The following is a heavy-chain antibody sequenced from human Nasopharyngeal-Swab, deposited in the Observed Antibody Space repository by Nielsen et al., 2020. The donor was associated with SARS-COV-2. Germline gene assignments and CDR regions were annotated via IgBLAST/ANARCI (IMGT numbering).Heavy chain of an antibody. Sequence: WIRQPPGKGLEWIGCLYTSGTTNYNPSLKSRVTISVDTSKDQFSLKLSSVTAADTAVYYCARAILNLGRGDYMDVWGKGTTVTVSS. V-gene: IGHV4-4*08. J-gene: IGHJ6*03. CDR3: ARAILNLGRGDYMDV. CDR2: LYTSGTT. D-gene: IGHD1-1*01.